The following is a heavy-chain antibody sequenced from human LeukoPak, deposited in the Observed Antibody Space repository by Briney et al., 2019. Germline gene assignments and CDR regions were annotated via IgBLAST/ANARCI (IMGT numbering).Heavy chain of an antibody. CDR2: IKEDGSEK. V-gene: IGHV3-7*01. CDR1: GFTFTSYW. D-gene: IGHD3-10*01. CDR3: ARGFGNYYGSK. Sequence: RPGGSLRLSCAVSGFTFTSYWMNWVRQAPGKGLEWVANIKEDGSEKYYVDSVRGRFTISRDNAKKSLYLQMNSLRAEDTAVYYCARGFGNYYGSKWGQGTLVTVSS. J-gene: IGHJ4*02.